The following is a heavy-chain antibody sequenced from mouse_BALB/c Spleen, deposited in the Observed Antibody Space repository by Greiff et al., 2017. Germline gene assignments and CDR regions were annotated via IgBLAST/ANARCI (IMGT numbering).Heavy chain of an antibody. D-gene: IGHD2-13*01. V-gene: IGHV5-6-4*01. CDR1: GFTFSSYT. J-gene: IGHJ4*01. CDR3: TRYGDDYYAMDY. Sequence: EVMLVESGGGLVKPGGSLKLSCAASGFTFSSYTMSWVRQTPEKRLEWVATISSGGSYTYYPDSVKGRFTISRDNAKNTLYLQMSSLKSEDTAMYYCTRYGDDYYAMDYWGQGTSVTVSS. CDR2: ISSGGSYT.